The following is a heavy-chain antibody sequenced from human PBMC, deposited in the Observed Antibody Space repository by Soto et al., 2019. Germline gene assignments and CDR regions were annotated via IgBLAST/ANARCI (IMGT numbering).Heavy chain of an antibody. J-gene: IGHJ5*02. CDR3: AHRPLGLGYCSGGSCYLNWFDP. CDR2: IYWDDDK. V-gene: IGHV2-5*02. D-gene: IGHD2-15*01. Sequence: QITLKESGPTLVKPTQTLKLTCTFSGFSLSTSGVGVGWIRQPPGKALKCLAFIYWDDDKRYSPSLKSRLTITKDTSKNQLVLTMTNMESVDSATYYCAHRPLGLGYCSGGSCYLNWFDPWRQGTRVTVSS. CDR1: GFSLSTSGVG.